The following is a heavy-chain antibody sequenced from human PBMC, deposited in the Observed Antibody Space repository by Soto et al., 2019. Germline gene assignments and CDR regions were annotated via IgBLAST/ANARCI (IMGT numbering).Heavy chain of an antibody. CDR2: IYYSGST. V-gene: IGHV4-59*01. CDR1: GGSISSYY. CDR3: AREGYCSGGSCYAKDDAFDI. D-gene: IGHD2-15*01. Sequence: PSETLSLTCTVSGGSISSYYWSWIRQPPGKGLEWIGYIYYSGSTNYNPSLKSRVTISVDTSKNQFSLKLSSVTAADTAVYYCAREGYCSGGSCYAKDDAFDIWGQGTMVTVS. J-gene: IGHJ3*02.